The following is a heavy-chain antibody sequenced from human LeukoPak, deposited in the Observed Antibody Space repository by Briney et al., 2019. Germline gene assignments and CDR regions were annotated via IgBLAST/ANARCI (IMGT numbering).Heavy chain of an antibody. CDR3: ARDGRYCSGGSCYPPYYYYGMDV. Sequence: ASVKVSCKASGYTFTSYGISWVRQAPGQGLEWMGWISAYNGNTNYAQKLQGRVTMTTDTSTSTAYMELRSLGSDDTAVYYCARDGRYCSGGSCYPPYYYYGMDVWGQGTTVTVSS. V-gene: IGHV1-18*01. D-gene: IGHD2-15*01. J-gene: IGHJ6*02. CDR2: ISAYNGNT. CDR1: GYTFTSYG.